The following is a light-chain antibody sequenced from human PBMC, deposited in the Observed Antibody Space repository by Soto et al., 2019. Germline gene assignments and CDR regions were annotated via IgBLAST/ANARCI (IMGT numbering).Light chain of an antibody. Sequence: QSALTQPASVSGSPGQSITISCTGTSSDVGAYNSVAWYQHNPGKAPKLMIYDVSNRPSGVSSRFSGSKSANTASLSISGLQADDEADYYCSSYTSSSTLDFGTGTKVTVL. CDR1: SSDVGAYNS. V-gene: IGLV2-14*01. CDR2: DVS. J-gene: IGLJ1*01. CDR3: SSYTSSSTLD.